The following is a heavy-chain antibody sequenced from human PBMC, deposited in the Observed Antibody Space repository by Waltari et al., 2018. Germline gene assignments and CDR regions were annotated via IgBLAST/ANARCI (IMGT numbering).Heavy chain of an antibody. V-gene: IGHV3-7*01. CDR2: ITADGSQK. CDR1: EFTVSNSW. CDR3: TTGRLDY. Sequence: EVQLVESGGGLVQPGGSLSLSCVASEFTVSNSWMTWVRQAPGEGLEWVASITADGSQKYYVDSVMGRFTFSRDTAKNSLYLQMNSLRVEDTAVYYCTTGRLDYWGQGTLVTVSS. J-gene: IGHJ4*02.